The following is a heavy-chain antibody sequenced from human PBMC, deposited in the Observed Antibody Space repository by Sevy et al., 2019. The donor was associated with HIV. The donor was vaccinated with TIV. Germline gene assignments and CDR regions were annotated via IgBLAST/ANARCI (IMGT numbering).Heavy chain of an antibody. Sequence: GGSLRLSCAASGFTFSNAWMSWFRQAPGKGLEWVGRIKGKIYDGTIDYAAPVKGRFSISRDDSKNTLYLQMNSLKTEDTAVYYCTTASWSQEDYYNYWGQRTLVTVSS. CDR2: IKGKIYDGTI. J-gene: IGHJ4*02. D-gene: IGHD6-13*01. V-gene: IGHV3-15*01. CDR3: TTASWSQEDYYNY. CDR1: GFTFSNAW.